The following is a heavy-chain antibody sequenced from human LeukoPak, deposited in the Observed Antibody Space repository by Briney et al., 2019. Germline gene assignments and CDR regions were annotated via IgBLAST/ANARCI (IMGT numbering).Heavy chain of an antibody. CDR3: ARGNWYGSGSYYTDGGFDP. D-gene: IGHD3-10*01. Sequence: ASVKVSCKASGYTFTGYYMHWVRQAPGQGLEWMGWINPNSGGTKYAQKFQGRVTMTRDTSISTAYMEPTRLRSDDTAVYYCARGNWYGSGSYYTDGGFDPWGQGTLVIVSS. V-gene: IGHV1-2*02. J-gene: IGHJ5*02. CDR1: GYTFTGYY. CDR2: INPNSGGT.